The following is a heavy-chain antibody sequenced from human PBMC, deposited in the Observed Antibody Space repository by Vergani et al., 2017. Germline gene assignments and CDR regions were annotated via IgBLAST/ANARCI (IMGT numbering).Heavy chain of an antibody. CDR2: IYSTGST. Sequence: QVQLEESGPGLVKPSETLSLTCTVSGGSFNTYYWSWIRQSPGKGLQWIGYIYSTGSTNYNPSLNSRVTMSVDTSKNQFSLKLRSVTAADTAVYFCARVMYRYEASTGYRLEGMDIGGQGTTVT. CDR1: GGSFNTYY. J-gene: IGHJ6*02. D-gene: IGHD3-9*01. CDR3: ARVMYRYEASTGYRLEGMDI. V-gene: IGHV4-59*13.